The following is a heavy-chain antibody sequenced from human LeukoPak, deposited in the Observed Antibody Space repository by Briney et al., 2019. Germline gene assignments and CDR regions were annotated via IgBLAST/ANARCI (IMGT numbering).Heavy chain of an antibody. CDR3: AREVAGFDY. CDR1: GFTFSIYA. J-gene: IGHJ4*02. V-gene: IGHV3-23*01. Sequence: GGSLRLSCAASGFTFSIYAMSWVRQAPGKGLEWVSVISGSGGDTYYADSVKGRFTISRDNSKNTLYLQMNSLRAEDTAVYYCAREVAGFDYWGQGTLVTVSS. D-gene: IGHD2-15*01. CDR2: ISGSGGDT.